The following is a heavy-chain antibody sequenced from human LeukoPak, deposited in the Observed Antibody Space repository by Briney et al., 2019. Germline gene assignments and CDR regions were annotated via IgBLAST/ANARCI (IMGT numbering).Heavy chain of an antibody. CDR2: ISGSGGST. J-gene: IGHJ4*02. Sequence: GGSLRLSCAASGFTFSSSGMSWVRQAPGMGREWVAAISGSGGSTYYAESVKGRFTISRDNSKNTLYLQMSGLRAGDTAVYFCAKDGTPGDYWGQGTRVTVSS. CDR1: GFTFSSSG. CDR3: AKDGTPGDY. D-gene: IGHD2-15*01. V-gene: IGHV3-23*01.